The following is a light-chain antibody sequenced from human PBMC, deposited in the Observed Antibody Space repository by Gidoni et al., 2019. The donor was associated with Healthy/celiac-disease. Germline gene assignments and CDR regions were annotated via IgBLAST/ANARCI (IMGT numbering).Light chain of an antibody. CDR3: QQSYSTPQVT. V-gene: IGKV1-39*01. CDR1: QSISSY. Sequence: DIQMTQSPSSLSASVGDRVTITCRASQSISSYLNWYQQKPGKAPKLLIYAASSLQSGVPSRFSGSGSGTDFPLTISILQPEDFATYYCQQSYSTPQVTFGPGTKVDIK. J-gene: IGKJ3*01. CDR2: AAS.